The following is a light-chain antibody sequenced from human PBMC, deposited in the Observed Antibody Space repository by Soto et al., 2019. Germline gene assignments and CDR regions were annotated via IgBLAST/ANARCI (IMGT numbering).Light chain of an antibody. Sequence: QSALTQPRSVSGSPGQSVTISCTGTSSDVGGYNYVSWYQQHPGKAPKLMIYDVSKRPSGVPDRFSGSKSGNTASLTISGLQAEDEADYYCSSYTTSHVVFGGGTKLTVL. CDR2: DVS. CDR3: SSYTTSHVV. V-gene: IGLV2-11*01. CDR1: SSDVGGYNY. J-gene: IGLJ2*01.